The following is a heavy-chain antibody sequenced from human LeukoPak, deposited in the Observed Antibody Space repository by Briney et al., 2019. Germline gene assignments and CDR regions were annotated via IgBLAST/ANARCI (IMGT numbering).Heavy chain of an antibody. J-gene: IGHJ4*02. CDR1: GGSFSGYY. Sequence: SETLSLTCAVYGGSFSGYYWSWIRQPPGKGLEWIGEINHSGSTNYNPSLKSRVTISVDTSKNQFSLKLSSVTAADTAVYYCARGRRTMIVVKDYFDYWSQGTLVTVSS. D-gene: IGHD3-22*01. CDR3: ARGRRTMIVVKDYFDY. V-gene: IGHV4-34*01. CDR2: INHSGST.